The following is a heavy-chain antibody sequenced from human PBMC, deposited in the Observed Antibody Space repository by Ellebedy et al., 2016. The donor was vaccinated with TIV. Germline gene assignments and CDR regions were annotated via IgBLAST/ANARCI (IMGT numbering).Heavy chain of an antibody. CDR3: ARLVSNWGNFDY. D-gene: IGHD7-27*01. CDR2: TYYRSKWYN. CDR1: GDSVSSNSAA. J-gene: IGHJ4*02. V-gene: IGHV6-1*01. Sequence: SQTLSLTCAISGDSVSSNSAAWNWIRQSPSRGLEWLGRTYYRSKWYNDYAVSVKSRITINPDTSKNQFSLRLSSVTAADTAVYYCARLVSNWGNFDYWGQGTLITVSS.